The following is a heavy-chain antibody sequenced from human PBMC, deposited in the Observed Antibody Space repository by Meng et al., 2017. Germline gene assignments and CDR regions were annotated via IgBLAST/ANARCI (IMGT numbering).Heavy chain of an antibody. CDR1: GGTFSSYA. J-gene: IGHJ4*02. D-gene: IGHD4-11*01. Sequence: GQLVRSGAGVKKPGSSVKGSCKASGGTFSSYAISWVRQAPGQGLEWMGGIIPIFGTANYAQKFQGRVTITADESTSTAYMELSSLRSEDTAVYYCARDDYSNYLPFDYWGQGALVTVSS. V-gene: IGHV1-69*01. CDR2: IIPIFGTA. CDR3: ARDDYSNYLPFDY.